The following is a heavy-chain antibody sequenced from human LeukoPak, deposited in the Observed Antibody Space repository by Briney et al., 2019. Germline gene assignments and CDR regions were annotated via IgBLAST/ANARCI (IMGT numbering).Heavy chain of an antibody. V-gene: IGHV1-18*01. Sequence: GASVKVSCKASGYTFTSYGISWVRQAPGQGLEWMGWISAYNGNTNYAQKLQGRVTMTTDTSTSTAYMELRSLRSDDTAVYYCARVGCSSTSCYFGYYYYYYGMDVWGQGTTVTVSS. D-gene: IGHD2-2*01. CDR2: ISAYNGNT. CDR1: GYTFTSYG. J-gene: IGHJ6*02. CDR3: ARVGCSSTSCYFGYYYYYYGMDV.